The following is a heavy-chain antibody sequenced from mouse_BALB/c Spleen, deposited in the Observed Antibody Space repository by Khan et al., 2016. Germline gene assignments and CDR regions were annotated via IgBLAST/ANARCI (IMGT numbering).Heavy chain of an antibody. J-gene: IGHJ3*01. D-gene: IGHD1-2*01. CDR1: GYSITSDYA. V-gene: IGHV3-2*02. CDR2: IGYSGST. Sequence: EVQLQESGPGLVKPSQSLSLTCTVTGYSITSDYAWNWIRQFPGNKLEWMGYIGYSGSTSYNPSLNSRISITRDSSKHQFFLQLNSVTTEDTATYYCALLRLAYWGQGTLVTVSA. CDR3: ALLRLAY.